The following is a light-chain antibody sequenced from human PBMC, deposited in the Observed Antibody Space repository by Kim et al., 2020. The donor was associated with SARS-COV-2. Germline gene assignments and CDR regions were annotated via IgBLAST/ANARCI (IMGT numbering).Light chain of an antibody. CDR2: EVS. CDR1: SSDVGSYNR. V-gene: IGLV2-18*02. J-gene: IGLJ2*01. Sequence: GQSVTISCTATSSDVGSYNRVSWYQQPPGTAPKLMIYEVSNRPSGVPDRFSGSKSGNTASLTISGLQAEDEADYYCSSYTSSSTLVFGGGTQLTVL. CDR3: SSYTSSSTLV.